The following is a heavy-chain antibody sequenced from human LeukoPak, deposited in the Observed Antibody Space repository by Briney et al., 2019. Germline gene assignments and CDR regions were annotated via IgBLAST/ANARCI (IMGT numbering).Heavy chain of an antibody. Sequence: SETLSLTCTVSGGSISSYYWSWIRQPPGKELEWIGYTHHSGNTLYNPSLKSRVTTSVDTSKNQFSLSLSSVTAADTAVYYCARWEVRLNAFEMWGQGTMVTVSS. D-gene: IGHD3-10*01. CDR2: THHSGNT. CDR1: GGSISSYY. CDR3: ARWEVRLNAFEM. V-gene: IGHV4-59*08. J-gene: IGHJ3*02.